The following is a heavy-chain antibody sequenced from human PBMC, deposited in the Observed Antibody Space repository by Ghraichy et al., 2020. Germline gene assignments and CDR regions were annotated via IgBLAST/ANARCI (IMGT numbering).Heavy chain of an antibody. CDR3: ARDDGIAARRVPRTGFDY. J-gene: IGHJ4*02. D-gene: IGHD6-6*01. CDR1: GFTFSSYS. V-gene: IGHV3-21*01. Sequence: GGSLRLSCAASGFTFSSYSMNWVRQAPGKGLEWVSSISSSSSYIYYADSVKGRFTISRDNAKNSLYLQMNSLRAEDTAVYYCARDDGIAARRVPRTGFDYWGQGTLVTVSS. CDR2: ISSSSSYI.